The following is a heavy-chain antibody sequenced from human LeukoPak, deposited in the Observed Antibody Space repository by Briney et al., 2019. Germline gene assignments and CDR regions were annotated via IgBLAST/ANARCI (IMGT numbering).Heavy chain of an antibody. Sequence: PGGSLRLSCAASGFTFSSYAMSWVRQAPGKGLEWVSAISGSCGSTYYADSVKGRFTISRDNSKNTLYLQMNSLRAEDTAVYYCAEGVLRFLEHGFFDYWGQGTLVTVSS. CDR2: ISGSCGST. V-gene: IGHV3-23*01. J-gene: IGHJ4*02. CDR3: AEGVLRFLEHGFFDY. CDR1: GFTFSSYA. D-gene: IGHD3-3*01.